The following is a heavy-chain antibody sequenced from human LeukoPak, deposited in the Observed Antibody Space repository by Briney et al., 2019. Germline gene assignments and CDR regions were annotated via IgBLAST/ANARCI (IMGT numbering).Heavy chain of an antibody. V-gene: IGHV1-8*01. CDR1: GYAFTSYD. Sequence: ASVKVSCKASGYAFTSYDINWVRQATGQGLEWMGWMNPNSDNTDYSQKFQGRVTMTRNTSISTAYMELSSLRSEDTAVYYCASYDSSGYYRHDGYFDLWGRGTLVTVSS. CDR2: MNPNSDNT. D-gene: IGHD3-22*01. CDR3: ASYDSSGYYRHDGYFDL. J-gene: IGHJ2*01.